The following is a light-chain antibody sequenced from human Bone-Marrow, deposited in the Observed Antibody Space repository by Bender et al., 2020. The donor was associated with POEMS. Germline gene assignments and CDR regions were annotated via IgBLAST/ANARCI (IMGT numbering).Light chain of an antibody. J-gene: IGLJ3*02. CDR3: AFWNDSLNGWV. CDR2: SSH. CDR1: SSNIGAHA. Sequence: QSVLTQPPSASGTPGQRVTISCSGGSSNIGAHAVNWYQHLPGTAPKLLIYSSHRRPSEFPDRFSGSRSGTSASLAICGLQSEDEAEECWAFWNDSLNGWVFGGEDKLPVL. V-gene: IGLV1-44*01.